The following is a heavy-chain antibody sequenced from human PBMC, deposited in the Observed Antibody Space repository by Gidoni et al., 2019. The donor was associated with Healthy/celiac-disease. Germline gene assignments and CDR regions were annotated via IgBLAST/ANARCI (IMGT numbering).Heavy chain of an antibody. Sequence: QVQLQESGPGLVKPSQTLSLTCTVSGASISRGDYYWGWIRQPPGKGLEWIGYIYYSGSTYYNPSLKSRVTISVDTSKNQFSLKLSSVTAADTAVYYCARGAYVLRYFDWLFDYFDYWGQGTLVTVSS. J-gene: IGHJ4*02. CDR3: ARGAYVLRYFDWLFDYFDY. CDR1: GASISRGDYY. CDR2: IYYSGST. V-gene: IGHV4-30-4*01. D-gene: IGHD3-9*01.